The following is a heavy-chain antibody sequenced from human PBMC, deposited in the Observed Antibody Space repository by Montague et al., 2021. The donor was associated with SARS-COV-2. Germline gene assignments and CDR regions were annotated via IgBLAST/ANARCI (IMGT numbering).Heavy chain of an antibody. D-gene: IGHD6-19*01. Sequence: SETLSLTCIVSGGSISGHYWSWVRQTPEKRLEWIGYIYYLGTTNYNPSLKTRVTFSVDTSKNQLSLMLTSVTAADTGVYYCARNGGAAVPGLLLGMDIWGQGTTVTVSS. J-gene: IGHJ6*02. CDR3: ARNGGAAVPGLLLGMDI. V-gene: IGHV4-59*11. CDR1: GGSISGHY. CDR2: IYYLGTT.